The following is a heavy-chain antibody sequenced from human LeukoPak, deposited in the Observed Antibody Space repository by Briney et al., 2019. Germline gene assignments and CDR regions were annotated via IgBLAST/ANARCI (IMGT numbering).Heavy chain of an antibody. J-gene: IGHJ4*02. CDR1: GFTVSSYY. Sequence: GGSLRLSCAASGFTVSSYYMTWLRQAPGRGLEWVSVTDSGGTTYYADSVKGRFTISRDNSKNTLYLQMNSLRAEDTAVYYCARDLPPNSYGSGCYSDYWGQGTLVTVSS. CDR2: TDSGGTT. V-gene: IGHV3-66*01. D-gene: IGHD3-10*01. CDR3: ARDLPPNSYGSGCYSDY.